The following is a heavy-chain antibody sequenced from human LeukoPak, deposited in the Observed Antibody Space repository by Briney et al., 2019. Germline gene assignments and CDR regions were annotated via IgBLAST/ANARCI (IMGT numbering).Heavy chain of an antibody. CDR3: ARRAGAYSHPYDY. V-gene: IGHV4-38-2*02. CDR2: IYHSGST. D-gene: IGHD4/OR15-4a*01. J-gene: IGHJ4*02. Sequence: SETLSLTCTVSGYSISSGYYWGWIRQPPGQGLEWIGSIYHSGSTYYNPSLKSRVTISVDTSKNQFSLKLSSVTAADTAVYYCARRAGAYSHPYDYWGQGTLVTVSS. CDR1: GYSISSGYY.